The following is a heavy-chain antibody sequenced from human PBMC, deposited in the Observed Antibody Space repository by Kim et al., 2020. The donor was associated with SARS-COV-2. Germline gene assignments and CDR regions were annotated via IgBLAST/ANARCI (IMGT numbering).Heavy chain of an antibody. CDR3: AKAPPTAVYYCYYDMDV. Sequence: GGSLRLSCAASGFTFSSYAMSWVRQAPGEGLEWVSAISGSGGSTYYADSVKGRFTISRDNSKNTLYLQMNSLRAEDTAVYYCAKAPPTAVYYCYYDMDVWGEGTTVTVSS. CDR1: GFTFSSYA. CDR2: ISGSGGST. D-gene: IGHD6-19*01. J-gene: IGHJ6*03. V-gene: IGHV3-23*01.